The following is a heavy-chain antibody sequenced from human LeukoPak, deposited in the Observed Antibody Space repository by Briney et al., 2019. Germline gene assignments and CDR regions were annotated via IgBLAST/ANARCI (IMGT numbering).Heavy chain of an antibody. Sequence: SGGSLRLSCAASGFTFSSYSMNWVRQAPGKGLEWVSSISSSSSYIYYADSVKGRFTISRDNAKNSLYLQMNSLRAEDTAVYYCARSWGKSGLRIYYFDYWGQGTLVTVSS. D-gene: IGHD2-15*01. CDR3: ARSWGKSGLRIYYFDY. J-gene: IGHJ4*02. CDR2: ISSSSSYI. V-gene: IGHV3-21*01. CDR1: GFTFSSYS.